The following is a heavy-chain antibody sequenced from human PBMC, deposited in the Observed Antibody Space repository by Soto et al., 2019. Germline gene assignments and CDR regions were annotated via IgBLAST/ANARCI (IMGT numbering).Heavy chain of an antibody. D-gene: IGHD6-19*01. CDR3: TTEGIAVASPLTHGFDY. CDR2: IKSKTDGGTT. J-gene: IGHJ4*02. CDR1: GFTFSNAW. V-gene: IGHV3-15*07. Sequence: EVQLVESGGGLVKPGGSLRLSCAASGFTFSNAWMNWVRQAPGKGLEWVGRIKSKTDGGTTDYAAPVKGRFTISRDDSKNTLYLQMNSLKTEDTAVYYYTTEGIAVASPLTHGFDYWGQGTLVTVSS.